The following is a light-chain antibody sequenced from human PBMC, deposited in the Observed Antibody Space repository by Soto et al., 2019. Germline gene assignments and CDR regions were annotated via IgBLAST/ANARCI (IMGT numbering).Light chain of an antibody. V-gene: IGKV3-20*01. Sequence: EVVLAQSPGTLSLSPGERATLSCRASQSVAANYLAWYQQKRGQAPRLLIYGASSRATGIPDRFSGSGSGTEFTLTISRLEPEDFSVYYCHQYGTAPLTFGPGTKVDIK. J-gene: IGKJ3*01. CDR3: HQYGTAPLT. CDR1: QSVAANY. CDR2: GAS.